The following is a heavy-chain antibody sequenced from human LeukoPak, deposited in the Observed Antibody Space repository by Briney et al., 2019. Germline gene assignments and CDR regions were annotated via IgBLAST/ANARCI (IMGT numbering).Heavy chain of an antibody. CDR3: ARDHWLLSSKTWYYFGMDV. CDR2: ISHNGRP. D-gene: IGHD3-9*01. CDR1: GDSISNSY. Sequence: NPSETLSLTCTVPGDSISNSYWSWIRQPPGKGLEWIGYISHNGRPDYSPSLKSRVTISTDTSKNQFSLILTSVTAADTAVYFCARDHWLLSSKTWYYFGMDVWGQGTTVTVSS. J-gene: IGHJ6*02. V-gene: IGHV4-59*12.